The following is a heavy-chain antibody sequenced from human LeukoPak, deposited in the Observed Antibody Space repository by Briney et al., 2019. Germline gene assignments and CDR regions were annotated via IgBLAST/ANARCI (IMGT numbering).Heavy chain of an antibody. CDR1: GGTFSSYA. J-gene: IGHJ4*02. Sequence: SVKVSCKASGGTFSSYAISWVRQAPGQGLEWMGRIIPILGIANYAQKFQGRVTITADKSTSTAYMELSSLRSEDTAVYYCARLQPGTDTHFDYWGQGTLVTVSS. V-gene: IGHV1-69*04. CDR3: ARLQPGTDTHFDY. D-gene: IGHD1-7*01. CDR2: IIPILGIA.